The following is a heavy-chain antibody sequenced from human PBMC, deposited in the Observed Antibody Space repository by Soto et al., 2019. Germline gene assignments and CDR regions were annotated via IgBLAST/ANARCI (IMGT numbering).Heavy chain of an antibody. Sequence: PSQTLSLTCAISGDSVSSNSAACNWIRQSPSRGLEWLGRTYYRSKWYNDYAVSVKSRITINPDTSKNQFSLQLNSVTPADTAVYYCARWWSVLQLWSQEEMGWYFDLWGRGTLVTGSS. CDR3: ARWWSVLQLWSQEEMGWYFDL. D-gene: IGHD5-18*01. CDR1: GDSVSSNSAA. V-gene: IGHV6-1*01. CDR2: TYYRSKWYN. J-gene: IGHJ2*01.